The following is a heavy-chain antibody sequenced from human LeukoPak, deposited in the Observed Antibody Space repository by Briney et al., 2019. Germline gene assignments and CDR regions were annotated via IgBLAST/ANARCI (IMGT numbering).Heavy chain of an antibody. CDR3: ARYGNGEWLAHYAFDV. Sequence: SGGSLRLSCATSGFIFSRYWMSWVRQAPGKGLESVANINQDESEKNYVDSVKGRFTISRDNAKNSLDLQMNSLRAEDTAVYYCARYGNGEWLAHYAFDVWGQGTMVTVSS. CDR1: GFIFSRYW. D-gene: IGHD6-19*01. CDR2: INQDESEK. J-gene: IGHJ3*01. V-gene: IGHV3-7*01.